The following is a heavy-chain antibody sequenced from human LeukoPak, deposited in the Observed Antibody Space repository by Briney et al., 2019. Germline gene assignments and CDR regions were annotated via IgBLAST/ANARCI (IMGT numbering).Heavy chain of an antibody. CDR2: INPNSGGT. J-gene: IGHJ4*02. CDR3: ARTYSSSSRGFDY. CDR1: GYTFTGYY. Sequence: ASVTVSCKASGYTFTGYYMHWVRQAPGQGLEWMGRINPNSGGTNYAQKFQGRVTMTRDTSISTAYMELSRLRSDDTAVYYCARTYSSSSRGFDYWGQGTLVTVSS. D-gene: IGHD6-6*01. V-gene: IGHV1-2*06.